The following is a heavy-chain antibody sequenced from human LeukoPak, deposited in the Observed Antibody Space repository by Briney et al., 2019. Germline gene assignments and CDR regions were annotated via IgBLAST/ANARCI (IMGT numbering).Heavy chain of an antibody. J-gene: IGHJ4*02. CDR1: GGSISSYY. Sequence: ASETLSLTCTVSGGSISSYYWSWIRQPPGKGLEWIGSIYHSGSTYYNPSLKSRVTISVDTSKNQFSLKLSSVTAADTAVYYCARSFDTRQYYYDSSGYYGLSDYWGQGTLVTVSS. V-gene: IGHV4-59*08. CDR3: ARSFDTRQYYYDSSGYYGLSDY. CDR2: IYHSGST. D-gene: IGHD3-22*01.